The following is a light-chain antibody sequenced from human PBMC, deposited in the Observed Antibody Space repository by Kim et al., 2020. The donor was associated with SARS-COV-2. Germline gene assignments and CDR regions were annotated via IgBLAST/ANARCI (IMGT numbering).Light chain of an antibody. Sequence: SYELTQPSSVSVSPGQTARITCSGDVLAKKYARWFQQKPGQAPVLVIYKDSERPSGIPERFSGSSSGTTVTLTISGAQVEDEADYYCYSAADNNNPYWVFGGGTQLTVL. V-gene: IGLV3-27*01. CDR2: KDS. CDR1: VLAKKY. CDR3: YSAADNNNPYWV. J-gene: IGLJ3*02.